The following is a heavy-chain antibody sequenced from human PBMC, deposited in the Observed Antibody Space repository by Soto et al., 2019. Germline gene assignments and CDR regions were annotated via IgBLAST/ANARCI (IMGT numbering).Heavy chain of an antibody. V-gene: IGHV4-59*01. CDR1: SGSISTYY. D-gene: IGHD3-22*01. J-gene: IGHJ5*01. CDR2: IYYTGST. Sequence: QVQLQESGPGLVKPSETLSLTCTVSSGSISTYYWSWIRQPPGKGLEWIGYIYYTGSTNSNPSLNSRVTTSVDASQNQLSLRLSSVTAADTAVYYCARGLASYYDSSGYPNWFDSWGQGTLVTVSS. CDR3: ARGLASYYDSSGYPNWFDS.